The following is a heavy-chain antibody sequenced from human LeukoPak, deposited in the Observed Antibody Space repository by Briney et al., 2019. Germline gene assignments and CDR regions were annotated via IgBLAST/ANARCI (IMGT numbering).Heavy chain of an antibody. CDR1: GGSISSGDYY. V-gene: IGHV4-30-4*01. CDR2: IYYSGST. D-gene: IGHD3-10*01. J-gene: IGHJ4*02. Sequence: SQTLSLTCTVSGGSISSGDYYWSWIRQPPGKGLEWIGYIYYSGSTYYNPSLKSRVTISVDTSKNQFSLKLSSVTAADTAVYCCARGRFLVGGVIKGGGGKEGFDYWGQGTLVTVSS. CDR3: ARGRFLVGGVIKGGGGKEGFDY.